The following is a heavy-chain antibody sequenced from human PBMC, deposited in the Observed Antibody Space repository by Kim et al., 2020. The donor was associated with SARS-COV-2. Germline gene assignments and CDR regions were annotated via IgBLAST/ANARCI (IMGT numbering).Heavy chain of an antibody. CDR3: AKDVGELLSDYFDY. CDR1: GFTFSSYA. V-gene: IGHV3-23*01. CDR2: ISGSGGST. J-gene: IGHJ4*02. D-gene: IGHD1-26*01. Sequence: GGSLRLSCAASGFTFSSYAMIWVRQAPGKGLEWVSAISGSGGSTYYADSVKVRFTISRDNSKNTLYLQMNSLRAEDTAVYYCAKDVGELLSDYFDYWGQGTLVTVSS.